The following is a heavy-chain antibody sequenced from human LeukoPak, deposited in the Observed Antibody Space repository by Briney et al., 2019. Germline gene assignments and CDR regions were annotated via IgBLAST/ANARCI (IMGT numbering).Heavy chain of an antibody. J-gene: IGHJ6*03. D-gene: IGHD5-12*01. CDR2: ISSSSSTI. Sequence: GGSLRLSCAASGFTFSSYSMNWVRQALGKGLEWVSYISSSSSTIYYADSVKGRFTISRDNAKNSMYLQMNSLRADDTAVYYCARDHTGYEYGSFTYHYQYMDVWGKGTTVTVSS. CDR3: ARDHTGYEYGSFTYHYQYMDV. V-gene: IGHV3-48*01. CDR1: GFTFSSYS.